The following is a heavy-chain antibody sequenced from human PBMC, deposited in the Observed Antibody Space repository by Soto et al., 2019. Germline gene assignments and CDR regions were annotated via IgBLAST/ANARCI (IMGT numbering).Heavy chain of an antibody. J-gene: IGHJ5*02. CDR1: GGSVSSGNYY. D-gene: IGHD6-13*01. Sequence: PSETLSLTCTVSGGSVSSGNYYWNWIRQPPGKGLEWIGYIYYSGSTNYNPSLKSRATISVDTSKNQFSLKLSSVTAADTAVYYCARWGGSSWYRDNWFDPWGQGTLVTVSS. V-gene: IGHV4-61*01. CDR2: IYYSGST. CDR3: ARWGGSSWYRDNWFDP.